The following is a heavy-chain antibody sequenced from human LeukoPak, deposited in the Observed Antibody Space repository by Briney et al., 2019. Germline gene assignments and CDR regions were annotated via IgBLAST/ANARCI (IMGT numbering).Heavy chain of an antibody. Sequence: PGGSLRLSCAASGFTFSSYAMSRVRQAPGKGLEWVPAISGSGGSTYYADSVKGRFTISRDNSKNTLYLQMNSLRAEDTAVYYCAKVFYDSSGYSNDYYYFDYWAREPWSPSPQ. CDR1: GFTFSSYA. CDR2: ISGSGGST. V-gene: IGHV3-23*01. D-gene: IGHD3-22*01. CDR3: AKVFYDSSGYSNDYYYFDY. J-gene: IGHJ4*02.